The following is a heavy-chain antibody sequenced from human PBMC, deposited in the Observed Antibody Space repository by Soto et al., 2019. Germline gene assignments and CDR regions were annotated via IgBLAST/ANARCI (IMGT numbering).Heavy chain of an antibody. CDR1: GCSISSGGYY. CDR3: ARELRFGEDYYGMDV. J-gene: IGHJ6*02. Sequence: QVQLQESGPGLVKPSQTLSLTCTVSGCSISSGGYYWSWLRQHPGKGLEWIGYIYYSGSTYYTPYVKSRVTISVDTSKNQFSLKLSSVTDADTAVYYCARELRFGEDYYGMDVWGQGTTVTVSS. V-gene: IGHV4-31*03. CDR2: IYYSGST. D-gene: IGHD3-10*01.